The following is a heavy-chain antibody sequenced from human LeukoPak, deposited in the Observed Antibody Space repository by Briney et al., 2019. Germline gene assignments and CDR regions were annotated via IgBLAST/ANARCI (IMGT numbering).Heavy chain of an antibody. CDR2: INPNSGNT. Sequence: ASVKVSCKASGYTFTSYDINWVRQATGQGLEWMGWINPNSGNTGYAQKFQGRVTMTRNTSISTAYMELSSLRSEDTAVYYCARGPANWGFYYYYGMDVWGQGTTVTVSS. J-gene: IGHJ6*02. CDR1: GYTFTSYD. V-gene: IGHV1-8*01. CDR3: ARGPANWGFYYYYGMDV. D-gene: IGHD7-27*01.